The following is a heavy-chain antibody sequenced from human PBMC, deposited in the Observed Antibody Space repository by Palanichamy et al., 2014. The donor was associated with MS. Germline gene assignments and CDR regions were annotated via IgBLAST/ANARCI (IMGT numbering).Heavy chain of an antibody. D-gene: IGHD2-2*01. Sequence: QVQLVESGGGVVQPGRSLRLSCGVSGFTSITYGVHWVRQAPGKGLEWVAVTSPGGSARYYGGSVQGRCTISRDNYNNMLYLQMNSLKTEDTAVYYCAIGPRPAPAGGWYVDVWGRGTLDAVSS. CDR3: AIGPRPAPAGGWYVDV. J-gene: IGHJ2*01. CDR1: GFTSITYG. CDR2: TSPGGSAR. V-gene: IGHV3-30*03.